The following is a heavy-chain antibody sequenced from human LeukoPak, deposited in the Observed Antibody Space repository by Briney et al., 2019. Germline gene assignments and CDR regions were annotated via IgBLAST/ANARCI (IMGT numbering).Heavy chain of an antibody. D-gene: IGHD1-26*01. CDR2: ISSSGSTI. V-gene: IGHV3-48*03. CDR1: GFTFSSYE. CDR3: SRVYSGTYSDY. Sequence: GGSLRLSCAASGFTFSSYEMNWVRQAPGKGLEWVSYISSSGSTIYYADSVKGRFTISRDNAKNSLYLQMNSLRAEDTAVYYCSRVYSGTYSDYWGQGTLVIVSS. J-gene: IGHJ4*02.